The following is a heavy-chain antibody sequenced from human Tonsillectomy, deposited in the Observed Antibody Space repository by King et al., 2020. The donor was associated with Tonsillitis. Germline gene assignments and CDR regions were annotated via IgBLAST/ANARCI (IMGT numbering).Heavy chain of an antibody. V-gene: IGHV4-4*07. J-gene: IGHJ4*02. D-gene: IGHD2-8*01. CDR3: ARDRHQGSTKFDY. CDR1: GDSSSGYY. Sequence: QLQESGPGLVKPSETLSLTCTVSGDSSSGYYWTWIRQPAGKGLEWIGRIYFNETTDYNPSLKSRVTMSVDTSKNQFSLKLTSVTAADTAVYYCARDRHQGSTKFDYWGPGTLVTVSS. CDR2: IYFNETT.